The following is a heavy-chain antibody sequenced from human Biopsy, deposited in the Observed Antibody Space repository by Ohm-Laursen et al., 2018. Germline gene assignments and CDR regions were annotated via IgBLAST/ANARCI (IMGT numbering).Heavy chain of an antibody. V-gene: IGHV4-39*01. J-gene: IGHJ5*02. Sequence: GTLSLTCTVSGGSISNNNYYWGWIRQPPGKGLEWIGSIFYRGSPHYKPSLKSRVNISVDTSKTQFSLKLNSVTAADTAVYYCARDYDTSGYYYVSWGQGTLVTVSS. CDR3: ARDYDTSGYYYVS. D-gene: IGHD3-22*01. CDR2: IFYRGSP. CDR1: GGSISNNNYY.